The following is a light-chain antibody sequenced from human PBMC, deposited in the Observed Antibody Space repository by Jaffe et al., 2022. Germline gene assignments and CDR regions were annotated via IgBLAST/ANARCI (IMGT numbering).Light chain of an antibody. CDR3: QQGNTVPLT. J-gene: IGKJ4*01. CDR2: GAS. CDR1: QTVTTY. V-gene: IGKV1-39*01. Sequence: DIQVTQSPSSLSASVGDRITITCRTSQTVTTYLNWYQQQPGKAPKVLIYGASSLQSGVPSRFSGSGSGTDFTLTISSLQPEDFATYYCQQGNTVPLTFGGGTKVVIK.